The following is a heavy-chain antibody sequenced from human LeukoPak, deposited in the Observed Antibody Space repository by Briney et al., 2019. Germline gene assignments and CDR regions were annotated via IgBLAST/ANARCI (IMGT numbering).Heavy chain of an antibody. CDR2: ISGSGGST. Sequence: GGSLRLSCAAPGFTFSSYAMSWVRQAPGMGLEWVSAISGSGGSTYYADSEKGRFTISRDNSKNTLYLQMNSLRAEDTAVYYCAKVRGSGSYYLHFDYWGQGTLVTVSS. V-gene: IGHV3-23*01. D-gene: IGHD3-10*01. CDR3: AKVRGSGSYYLHFDY. CDR1: GFTFSSYA. J-gene: IGHJ4*02.